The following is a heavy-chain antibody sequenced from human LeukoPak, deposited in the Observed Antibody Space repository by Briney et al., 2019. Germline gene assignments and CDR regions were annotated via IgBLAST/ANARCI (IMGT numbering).Heavy chain of an antibody. CDR2: IYYSGST. CDR3: ARDPLMTTASPRY. D-gene: IGHD4-17*01. J-gene: IGHJ4*02. V-gene: IGHV4-30-4*01. Sequence: PSQTLSLTCTVSGGSISSGDYYWSWIRQPPGKGLEWIGYIYYSGSTYYNPSLKSRVTISVDTSKNQFSLKLSSVTAADTAVYYCARDPLMTTASPRYWGQGTLVTVSS. CDR1: GGSISSGDYY.